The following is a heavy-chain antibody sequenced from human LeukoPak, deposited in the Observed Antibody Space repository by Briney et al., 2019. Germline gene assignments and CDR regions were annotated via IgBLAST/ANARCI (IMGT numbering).Heavy chain of an antibody. V-gene: IGHV3-23*01. Sequence: GGSLRLSCAASAFTFSGSAMSWVRQAPGKGLEWVSAISGSGGSTYYPDSVKGRFTISRDNSKNTLYLQMNSLRAEDTAVYYCARDKGSRATQFDYWGQGTLVTVSS. D-gene: IGHD1-26*01. CDR3: ARDKGSRATQFDY. CDR2: ISGSGGST. CDR1: AFTFSGSA. J-gene: IGHJ4*02.